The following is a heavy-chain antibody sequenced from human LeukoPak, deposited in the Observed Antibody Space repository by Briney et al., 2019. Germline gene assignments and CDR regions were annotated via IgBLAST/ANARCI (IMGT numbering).Heavy chain of an antibody. CDR1: GSTVSSNY. V-gene: IGHV3-53*04. D-gene: IGHD4-23*01. CDR3: ARVTVAAVDA. CDR2: IYSGGST. J-gene: IGHJ6*02. Sequence: GGSLRLSCAASGSTVSSNYMSWFRQAPGKGLEWVSVIYSGGSTYYADSVKGRFTISRHNSKNTLYLQMNSLRAEDTAVYYCARVTVAAVDAWGQGTTVTVSS.